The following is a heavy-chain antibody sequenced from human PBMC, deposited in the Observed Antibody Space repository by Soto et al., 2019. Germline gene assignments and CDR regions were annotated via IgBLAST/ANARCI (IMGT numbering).Heavy chain of an antibody. J-gene: IGHJ4*02. CDR3: ARDLDGSGSYYTDY. Sequence: ASVKVSCKASGYMFVTYGINWVRQAPGQGLEWMGWISAYNGNTKYAQNLQGRVTMTTDASTSTAYIEMRSLRSDDTAVYYCARDLDGSGSYYTDYWGPGTLVTVSS. CDR2: ISAYNGNT. D-gene: IGHD3-10*01. CDR1: GYMFVTYG. V-gene: IGHV1-18*01.